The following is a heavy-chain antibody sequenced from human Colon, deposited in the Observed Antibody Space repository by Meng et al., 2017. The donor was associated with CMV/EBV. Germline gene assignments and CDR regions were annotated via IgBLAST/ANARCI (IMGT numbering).Heavy chain of an antibody. V-gene: IGHV3-30*02. Sequence: GGSLRLSCAASGFTFSSYGMHWVRQAPGKGLEWVAVIRNDASNKYYADSVRGRFTISRDNSRDTVYLQMNSLTTEDTAVYYCAKVGILDLRFFEDWGQGTPVTVSS. CDR3: AKVGILDLRFFED. CDR2: IRNDASNK. D-gene: IGHD1-1*01. J-gene: IGHJ4*02. CDR1: GFTFSSYG.